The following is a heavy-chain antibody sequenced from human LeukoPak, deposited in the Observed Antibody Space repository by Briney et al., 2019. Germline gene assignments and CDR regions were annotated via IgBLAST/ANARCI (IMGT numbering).Heavy chain of an antibody. CDR3: ARVGYTYGYFDY. V-gene: IGHV3-48*01. CDR1: GFTFTTYS. J-gene: IGHJ4*02. Sequence: GGSLRLSCAGSGFTFTTYSMNWVRQAPGKGLEWVSYISSTSRTIYYADSVKGRFTISRDNAKNSLYLHMNSLRAEDTAVYYCARVGYTYGYFDYWGQGTLVTVSS. CDR2: ISSTSRTI. D-gene: IGHD5-18*01.